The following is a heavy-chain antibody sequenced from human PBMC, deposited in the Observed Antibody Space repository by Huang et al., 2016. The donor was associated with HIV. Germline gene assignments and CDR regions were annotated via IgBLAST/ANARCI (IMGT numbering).Heavy chain of an antibody. CDR1: GDSLSGFF. V-gene: IGHV4-34*01. D-gene: IGHD2-2*01. J-gene: IGHJ5*02. CDR3: ARGRGTSWSFFDT. Sequence: QVRLDQWGAGLLKPWETVTLTCAVYGDSLSGFFWSWIRQSPGRGLAWIGEITQSGRTNYNPSLKCRLTIAIDTSKKQFALKWKSVTADDTSTYYCARGRGTSWSFFDTWGQGSFVTVSS. CDR2: ITQSGRT.